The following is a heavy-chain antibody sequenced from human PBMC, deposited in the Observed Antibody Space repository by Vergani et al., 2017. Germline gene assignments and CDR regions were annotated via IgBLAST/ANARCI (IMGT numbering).Heavy chain of an antibody. D-gene: IGHD3-3*01. CDR1: GFTFSSYA. Sequence: EVQLLESGGGLVQPGGSLRLSCAASGFTFSSYAMSWVRQAPGKGLEWVSAISGSGGSTYYADSVKGRFTISRDNSKNTLYQQMNSLRAEDTAVYYCAKDRDFWSGYYSYWGQGTLVTVSS. V-gene: IGHV3-23*01. CDR3: AKDRDFWSGYYSY. CDR2: ISGSGGST. J-gene: IGHJ4*02.